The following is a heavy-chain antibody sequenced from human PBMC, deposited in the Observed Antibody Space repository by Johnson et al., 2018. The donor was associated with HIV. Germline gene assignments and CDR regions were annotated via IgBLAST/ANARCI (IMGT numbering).Heavy chain of an antibody. Sequence: QVQLVESGGGVVQPGGSLRLSCAASGFTFSSYGMHWVRQAPGKGLEWVAVIWYDGSNKYYADSVKGRFTISRDNSKNTLYLQMNSLKTEDTAVYYCTRSIAATGRDALDIWGQGTMVTVSS. J-gene: IGHJ3*02. CDR3: TRSIAATGRDALDI. CDR2: IWYDGSNK. CDR1: GFTFSSYG. D-gene: IGHD6-13*01. V-gene: IGHV3-33*01.